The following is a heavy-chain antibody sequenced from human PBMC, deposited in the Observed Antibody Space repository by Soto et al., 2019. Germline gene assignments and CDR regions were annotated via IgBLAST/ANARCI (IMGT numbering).Heavy chain of an antibody. J-gene: IGHJ3*02. Sequence: ASVKVSCQASGYTFTRYYIHWVRQAPGQGLEWMGWINPNSGGTNYAQKFQGWVTMTRDTSISTAYMELSRLRSDDTAVYYCASLLIRGAPSHDAFDIWGQGTMVTVSS. V-gene: IGHV1-2*04. D-gene: IGHD3-10*01. CDR3: ASLLIRGAPSHDAFDI. CDR1: GYTFTRYY. CDR2: INPNSGGT.